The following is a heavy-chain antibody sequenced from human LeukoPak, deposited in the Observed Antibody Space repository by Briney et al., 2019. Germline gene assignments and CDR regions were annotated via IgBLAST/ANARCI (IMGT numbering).Heavy chain of an antibody. CDR1: GFTFSSYW. J-gene: IGHJ6*02. D-gene: IGHD2-2*01. V-gene: IGHV3-7*03. CDR3: AKDMGYCSSTSCYYYYGMDV. CDR2: IKQDGSEA. Sequence: GGSLRLSCAASGFTFSSYWMTWVRQAPGKGLEWVANIKQDGSEAYYVDSVKGRFTVSRDNAKNSLYLQMNSLRAEDTALYYCAKDMGYCSSTSCYYYYGMDVWGQGTTVTVSS.